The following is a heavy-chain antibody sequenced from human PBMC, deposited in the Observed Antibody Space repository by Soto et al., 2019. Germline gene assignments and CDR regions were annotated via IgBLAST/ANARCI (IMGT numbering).Heavy chain of an antibody. V-gene: IGHV1-3*01. Sequence: ASVKVSCKACGYTFTSYAMHWVRQAPGQRLEWMGWINAGSGNTKYSQKFQGRVTITRDTSASTAYMELSSLRSEDTAVYYCARGQLVPDFDYWGQGTLVTVSS. CDR1: GYTFTSYA. CDR3: ARGQLVPDFDY. D-gene: IGHD6-6*01. J-gene: IGHJ4*02. CDR2: INAGSGNT.